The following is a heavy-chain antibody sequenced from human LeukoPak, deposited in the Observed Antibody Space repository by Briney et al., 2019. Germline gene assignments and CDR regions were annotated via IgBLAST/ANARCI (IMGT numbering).Heavy chain of an antibody. CDR2: IGSSSSYI. J-gene: IGHJ5*02. CDR3: ARGDDFWSGTLRFDP. Sequence: TGGSLRLSCAASGFTFSSYSMNWVRQAPGKGLEWVSSIGSSSSYIYYADSVKGRFTISRDNAKNSLYLQMNSLRAEDTAVYYCARGDDFWSGTLRFDPWGQGTLVTVSS. CDR1: GFTFSSYS. V-gene: IGHV3-21*01. D-gene: IGHD3-3*01.